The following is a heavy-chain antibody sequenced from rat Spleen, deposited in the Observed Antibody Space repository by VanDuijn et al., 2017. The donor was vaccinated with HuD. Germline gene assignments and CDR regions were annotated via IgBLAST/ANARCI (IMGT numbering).Heavy chain of an antibody. CDR1: GFTFSNYG. CDR2: ISTRGGST. Sequence: EVQLVESGGGLVQPGRSLKLSCAASGFTFSNYGMAWVRQAPTKGLEWVATISTRGGSTYYRDSVKGRFTISRDNAKSTLYLQMDSLRSEDTATYYCATVGGDYWGQGVMVTVSS. V-gene: IGHV5-29*01. D-gene: IGHD1-1*01. CDR3: ATVGGDY. J-gene: IGHJ2*01.